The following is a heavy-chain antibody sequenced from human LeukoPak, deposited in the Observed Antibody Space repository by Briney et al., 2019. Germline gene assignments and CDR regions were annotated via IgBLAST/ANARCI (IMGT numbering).Heavy chain of an antibody. Sequence: GGSLRLSCAASEFTFSSFWMHWARQAPGKGLVWVSRINSDGTGIRYADSVKGRFTISRDNAKSTLYLEMNSLRAEDTAVYYCARERRSSGWYDAFDMRGQGTIVSVSS. CDR3: ARERRSSGWYDAFDM. CDR1: EFTFSSFW. V-gene: IGHV3-74*01. D-gene: IGHD6-19*01. CDR2: INSDGTGI. J-gene: IGHJ3*02.